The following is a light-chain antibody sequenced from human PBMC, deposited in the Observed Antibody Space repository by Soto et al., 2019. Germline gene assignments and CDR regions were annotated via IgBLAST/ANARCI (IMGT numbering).Light chain of an antibody. V-gene: IGKV3-20*01. J-gene: IGKJ1*01. CDR2: GAS. CDR1: QSVSSNF. Sequence: EIVLTQSPGTLSLSPGDRATLSCRASQSVSSNFLAWYQQKPGQAPRLLIYGASIRAIGIPDRFSGSGSGTDFTLTIRRLEAEDFAMYFCHQSGSSPRTFGQGTKVEIK. CDR3: HQSGSSPRT.